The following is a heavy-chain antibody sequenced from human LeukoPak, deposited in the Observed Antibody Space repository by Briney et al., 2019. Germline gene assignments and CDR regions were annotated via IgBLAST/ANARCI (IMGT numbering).Heavy chain of an antibody. D-gene: IGHD1-26*01. CDR3: ARDSGSFDY. Sequence: GGSLRLSCAASGFTFSSYAMHWVRQAPGKGLEWVAVISYDGSNKYYADSVKGRFTISRDNSKNTLYLQMNSLRAEDTAVYYCARDSGSFDYWGQGTLVTVSS. CDR2: ISYDGSNK. J-gene: IGHJ4*02. V-gene: IGHV3-30*04. CDR1: GFTFSSYA.